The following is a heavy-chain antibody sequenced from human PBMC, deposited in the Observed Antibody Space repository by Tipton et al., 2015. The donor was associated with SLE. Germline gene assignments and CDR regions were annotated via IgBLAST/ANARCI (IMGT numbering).Heavy chain of an antibody. V-gene: IGHV4-61*05. CDR2: IHNSGIT. J-gene: IGHJ3*02. D-gene: IGHD3-16*01. CDR3: ARAPYDTSSRGAFDT. CDR1: GGSISSSSYY. Sequence: TLSLTCTVSGGSISSSSYYWGWIRQPPGKGLEWIGYIHNSGITNFNPSLRSRVTISLDTSENHFSLNLSSVTVADTALYYCARAPYDTSSRGAFDTWGQGTMVTVSS.